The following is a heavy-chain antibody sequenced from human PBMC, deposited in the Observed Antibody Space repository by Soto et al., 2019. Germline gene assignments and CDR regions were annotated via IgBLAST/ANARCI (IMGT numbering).Heavy chain of an antibody. Sequence: QVQLVQSGAEVKKPGSSVKVSCKASGGTFSSYAISWVRQAPGQGLEWMGGIIPIFGTANYAQKFQRRVTITADESTSTAYMELSSLRSEDTAVYYCARTDCISTSCLDYYGMDVWGQGTTVTVSS. D-gene: IGHD2-2*01. V-gene: IGHV1-69*12. CDR3: ARTDCISTSCLDYYGMDV. CDR2: IIPIFGTA. J-gene: IGHJ6*02. CDR1: GGTFSSYA.